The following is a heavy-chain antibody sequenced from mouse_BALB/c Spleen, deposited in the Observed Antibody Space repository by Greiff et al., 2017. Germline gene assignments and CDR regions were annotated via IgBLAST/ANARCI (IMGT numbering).Heavy chain of an antibody. Sequence: QVQLQQSGAELARPGASVKLSCKASGYTFTDYYINWVKQRTGQGLEWIGEIYPGSGGTNYNEKFKGKATLTADKSSSTAYMQLSSLTSDDSAVYFCARSAYYGNLDYWGQGTTLTVSS. CDR2: IYPGSGGT. J-gene: IGHJ2*01. D-gene: IGHD2-10*01. V-gene: IGHV1-77*01. CDR3: ARSAYYGNLDY. CDR1: GYTFTDYY.